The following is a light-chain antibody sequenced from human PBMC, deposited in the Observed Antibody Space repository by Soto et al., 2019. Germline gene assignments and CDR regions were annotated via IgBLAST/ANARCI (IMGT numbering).Light chain of an antibody. J-gene: IGKJ1*01. V-gene: IGKV4-1*01. CDR3: QQYYSTFGRT. CDR1: QSVLYSSNNKNY. CDR2: WAS. Sequence: EIVMTQSPDSLAVSLGERATINCKSSQSVLYSSNNKNYLAWYQQKPGRPPKLLIYWASTRESGVPDRFGGSGSGTDFTLTISSLQAEDVAVYYCQQYYSTFGRTFGQGTKVEIK.